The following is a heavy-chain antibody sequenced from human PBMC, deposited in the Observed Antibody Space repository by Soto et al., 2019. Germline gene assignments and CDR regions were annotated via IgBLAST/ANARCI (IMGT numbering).Heavy chain of an antibody. D-gene: IGHD3-10*01. CDR1: GGSISSYY. V-gene: IGHV4-59*01. Sequence: PSETLSLTCTVSGGSISSYYWSWIRQPPGKGLEWIGYIYYSGSTNYNPSLKSRVTISVDTSKNQFSLKLSSVTAADTAVYYCARREWFGELLGYYGMDVWGQGTTVTVS. J-gene: IGHJ6*02. CDR3: ARREWFGELLGYYGMDV. CDR2: IYYSGST.